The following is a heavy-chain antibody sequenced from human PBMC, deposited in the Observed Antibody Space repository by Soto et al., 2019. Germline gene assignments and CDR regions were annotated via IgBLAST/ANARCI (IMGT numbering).Heavy chain of an antibody. D-gene: IGHD3-16*02. V-gene: IGHV4-31*03. CDR3: ARGNSTLPTYYDYIWGSYRYPPNHFDY. Sequence: SETLSLTCTVSGGSISSGGYYWSWIRQHPGKGLEWIGYIYYSGSTYYNPSLKSRVTISVDTSKNQFSLKLSSVTAADTAVYYCARGNSTLPTYYDYIWGSYRYPPNHFDYWGQGTLVTVSS. CDR2: IYYSGST. J-gene: IGHJ4*02. CDR1: GGSISSGGYY.